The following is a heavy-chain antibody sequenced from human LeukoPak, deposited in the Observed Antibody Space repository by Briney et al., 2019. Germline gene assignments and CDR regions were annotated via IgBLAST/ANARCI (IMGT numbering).Heavy chain of an antibody. CDR3: ASFGNGMATLNWFDP. Sequence: ASVKVSCKASGGTFSSYAISWVRQAPGQGLEWMGGIIPIFGTANYAQKFQGRVTITADESTSTAYMEPSSLRSEDTAVYYCASFGNGMATLNWFDPWGQGTLVTVSS. CDR2: IIPIFGTA. D-gene: IGHD5-24*01. J-gene: IGHJ5*02. CDR1: GGTFSSYA. V-gene: IGHV1-69*13.